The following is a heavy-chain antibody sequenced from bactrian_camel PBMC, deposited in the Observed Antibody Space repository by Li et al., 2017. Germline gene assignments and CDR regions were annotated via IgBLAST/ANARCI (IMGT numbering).Heavy chain of an antibody. D-gene: IGHD2*01. CDR2: IGSDGMT. CDR1: GYTAGRYC. Sequence: HVQLVESGGGPVQAGESLRLSCKTSGYTAGRYCMGWFRRPPTAGREGVATIGSDGMTTYADSVKGRFTISWDNLKNTLYLQMNSPKPDDNAFYYCAACPSGVCAGGGFCYPKRTRWDQGTQVTVS. V-gene: IGHV3S55*01. J-gene: IGHJ4*01. CDR3: AACPSGVCAGGGFCYPKRTR.